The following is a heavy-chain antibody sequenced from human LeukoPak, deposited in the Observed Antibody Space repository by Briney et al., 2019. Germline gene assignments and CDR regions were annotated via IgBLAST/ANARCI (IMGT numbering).Heavy chain of an antibody. D-gene: IGHD6-6*01. V-gene: IGHV4-39*01. CDR1: GGSISSSSDY. CDR2: IYYSGST. J-gene: IGHJ5*02. CDR3: ARRTGSSSSRWFDP. Sequence: SETLSLTCTVSGGSISSSSDYWGWSRQPPGKGLEWIANIYYSGSTFYNPSLKSRVTISVDTSKNQFSLKLSSVTAADTAVYYCARRTGSSSSRWFDPWGQGTLVTVSS.